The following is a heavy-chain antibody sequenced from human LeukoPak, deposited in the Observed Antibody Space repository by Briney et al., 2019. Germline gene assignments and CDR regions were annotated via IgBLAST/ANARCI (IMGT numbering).Heavy chain of an antibody. CDR1: GGTFSSYA. Sequence: SVKVSCEASGGTFSSYAISWVRQAPGQGLEWMGGIIPIFGTANYAQKFQGRVTITADESTSTAYMELSSLRSEDTAVYYCVRDAEGAAISVNYWFDPWGQGTLVTVSS. CDR3: VRDAEGAAISVNYWFDP. V-gene: IGHV1-69*13. D-gene: IGHD2-2*02. CDR2: IIPIFGTA. J-gene: IGHJ5*02.